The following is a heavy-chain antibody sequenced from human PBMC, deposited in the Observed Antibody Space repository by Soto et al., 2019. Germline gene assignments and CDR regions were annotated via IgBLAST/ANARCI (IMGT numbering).Heavy chain of an antibody. V-gene: IGHV3-7*01. CDR1: GFTFSSYW. CDR3: ARLFVIRRGTFFYYMDV. J-gene: IGHJ6*03. CDR2: IKQDGSEK. D-gene: IGHD3-3*01. Sequence: EVQLVESGGGLVQPGGSLRLSCAASGFTFSSYWMSWVRQAPGKGLEWVANIKQDGSEKYYVDSVKGRFTISRDNAKNSLYLQMNSLRAEDTAVYYCARLFVIRRGTFFYYMDVWGKGTTVTVSS.